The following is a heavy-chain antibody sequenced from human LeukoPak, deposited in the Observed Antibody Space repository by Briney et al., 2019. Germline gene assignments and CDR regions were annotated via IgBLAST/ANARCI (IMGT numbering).Heavy chain of an antibody. V-gene: IGHV1-69*06. J-gene: IGHJ6*03. CDR1: GGTFSSYA. CDR2: IIPIFGTA. Sequence: GASVKVSCKASGGTFSSYAISWVRQAPGQGLEWMGGIIPIFGTANYAQKFQGRVTITADKSTSTAYMELSSLRSEDTAVYYCARVKWGYYYYMDVWGKGTTVTVSS. D-gene: IGHD7-27*01. CDR3: ARVKWGYYYYMDV.